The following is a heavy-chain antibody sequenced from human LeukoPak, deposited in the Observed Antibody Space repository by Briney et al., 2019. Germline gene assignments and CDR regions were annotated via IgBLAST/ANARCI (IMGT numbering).Heavy chain of an antibody. D-gene: IGHD3-10*01. Sequence: PSQTLSLTCAVSGGSISSGDYPWRWIRQPPGKGLEWIGYIFHTGHTSYNPSLKSRVTISVDMSKNQLSLKLSSVTAADTAVYYCARGFYGSGSQFDYWGQGTLVTASS. CDR1: GGSISSGDYP. J-gene: IGHJ4*02. CDR3: ARGFYGSGSQFDY. V-gene: IGHV4-30-2*01. CDR2: IFHTGHT.